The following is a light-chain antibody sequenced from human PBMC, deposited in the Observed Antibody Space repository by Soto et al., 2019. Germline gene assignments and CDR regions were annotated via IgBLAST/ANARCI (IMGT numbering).Light chain of an antibody. CDR1: QSISSW. CDR3: QQYNSYSPWT. J-gene: IGKJ1*01. Sequence: DIPMTQSPSTLSASVGDRVPITCRASQSISSWLAWYQQKPGKAPKLLIYKASSLESGVPSRFSGSGSGTEFTLTISSLQPDDFATYYCQQYNSYSPWTFGQGKKVEIK. V-gene: IGKV1-5*03. CDR2: KAS.